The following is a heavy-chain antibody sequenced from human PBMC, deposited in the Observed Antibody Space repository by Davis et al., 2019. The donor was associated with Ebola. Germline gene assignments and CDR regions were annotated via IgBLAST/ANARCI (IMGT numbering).Heavy chain of an antibody. CDR2: INAGNGNT. J-gene: IGHJ4*02. D-gene: IGHD6-19*01. CDR3: ARVDIAVAPWDY. V-gene: IGHV1-3*01. Sequence: ASVKVSCKASGYTFTSYAMHWVRQAPGQRLEWMGWINAGNGNTKYSQKFQGRVTITRDTSASTAYMELSSLRSEDTAVYYCARVDIAVAPWDYWGQGTLVTVSS. CDR1: GYTFTSYA.